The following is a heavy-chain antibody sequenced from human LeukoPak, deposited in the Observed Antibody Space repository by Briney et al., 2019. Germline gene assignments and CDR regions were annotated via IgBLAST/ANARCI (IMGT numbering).Heavy chain of an antibody. CDR3: AKATYASSWNLYFDY. D-gene: IGHD6-13*01. Sequence: PGGSLRLSCATSGFSFSSYAVSWVRQAPGKGLEWVSSISGSGGSTYYADSVKGRFTISRDNSKNTLYLQMNSLRAEDTAVYYCAKATYASSWNLYFDYWGQGTLVTVSS. CDR1: GFSFSSYA. V-gene: IGHV3-23*01. J-gene: IGHJ4*02. CDR2: ISGSGGST.